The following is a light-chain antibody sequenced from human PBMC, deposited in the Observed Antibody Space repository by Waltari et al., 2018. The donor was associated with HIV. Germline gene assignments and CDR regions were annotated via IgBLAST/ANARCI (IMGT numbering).Light chain of an antibody. Sequence: GSSSNIGAREDVHWYQQLPGAVPKVLIYGNTNRPSGVPDRFSGSKSGASASLAIAGLQTDDEADYYCQSYDNSLNAVVFGGGTRLTVL. CDR2: GNT. CDR3: QSYDNSLNAVV. J-gene: IGLJ2*01. V-gene: IGLV1-40*03. CDR1: SSNIGARED.